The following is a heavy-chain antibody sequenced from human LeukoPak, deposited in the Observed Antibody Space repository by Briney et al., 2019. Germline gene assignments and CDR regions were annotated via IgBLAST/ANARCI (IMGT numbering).Heavy chain of an antibody. CDR2: INPNSGGT. CDR1: GYTFTGYY. CDR3: ARSGSYAYSWFDP. J-gene: IGHJ5*02. Sequence: ASVKVSCKASGYTFTGYYLHWVRQAPGQGLEWMGWINPNSGGTNYAHKFQGRVTVTRDTSISTAYMELSRLRSDDTAVYYCARSGSYAYSWFDPWGQGTLVTVSS. V-gene: IGHV1-2*02. D-gene: IGHD1-26*01.